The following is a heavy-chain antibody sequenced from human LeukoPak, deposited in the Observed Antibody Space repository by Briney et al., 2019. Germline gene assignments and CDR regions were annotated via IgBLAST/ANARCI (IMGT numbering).Heavy chain of an antibody. V-gene: IGHV1-46*01. CDR2: INPSGGTT. CDR3: ARALSRLSYYNPSFDF. CDR1: GYTFTNYY. D-gene: IGHD3-10*01. J-gene: IGHJ4*02. Sequence: ASVKVSCKASGYTFTNYYIHWVRQAPGQGLEWMGIINPSGGTTGYVQKFQGRLTMTRDTSTSTVYMELSSLRSEDTAVYYCARALSRLSYYNPSFDFWGQGTLVTVSS.